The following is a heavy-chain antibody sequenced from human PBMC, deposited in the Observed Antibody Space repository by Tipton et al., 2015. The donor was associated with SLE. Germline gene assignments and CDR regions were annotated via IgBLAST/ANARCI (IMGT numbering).Heavy chain of an antibody. Sequence: TLSLTCTVSGASIRSDGYYWSWIRQHPGKGLEWIGYIYYSGTTHYNPSLRGRVTISVDTSKNQFSLNLNSMTAADTALYYCARAPPYGDYFEYWGQGTLVTVSS. CDR2: IYYSGTT. CDR3: ARAPPYGDYFEY. V-gene: IGHV4-31*03. J-gene: IGHJ4*02. CDR1: GASIRSDGYY. D-gene: IGHD4-17*01.